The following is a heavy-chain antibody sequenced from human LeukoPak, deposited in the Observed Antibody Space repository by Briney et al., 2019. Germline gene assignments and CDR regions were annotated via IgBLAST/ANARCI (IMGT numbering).Heavy chain of an antibody. CDR2: INHSGST. Sequence: PSETLSLTCAVYGGSFSGYYWSWIRQPPGKGLEWIGEINHSGSTNYNPSLKGRVTISVDTSKNQFSLKLSSVTAADTAVYYCARAQTAMNYFDYWGQGTLVTVSS. CDR1: GGSFSGYY. V-gene: IGHV4-34*01. D-gene: IGHD5-18*01. CDR3: ARAQTAMNYFDY. J-gene: IGHJ4*02.